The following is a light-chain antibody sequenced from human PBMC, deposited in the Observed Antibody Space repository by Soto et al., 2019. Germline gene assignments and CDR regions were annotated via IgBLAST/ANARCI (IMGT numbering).Light chain of an antibody. CDR1: QTVGNNY. V-gene: IGKV3-20*01. CDR3: HQHATAPLT. CDR2: NVF. J-gene: IGKJ3*01. Sequence: EIVLTHSPGTLYLSPGERATLSCRASQTVGNNYLSWYQQKPGQAPRLLIYNVFNRATGIPDRFSGSVSGTVFSLTISRLEPEDVAVYFCHQHATAPLTFGPGIRVDVK.